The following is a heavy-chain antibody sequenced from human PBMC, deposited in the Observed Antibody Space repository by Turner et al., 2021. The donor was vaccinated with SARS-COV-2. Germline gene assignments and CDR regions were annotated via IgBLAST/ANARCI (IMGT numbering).Heavy chain of an antibody. CDR2: IYYSGST. Sequence: QLQLQESGPGLEKPSETLSLTCTVSGDSISSSRYYWGWIRQPPGKGLEWIGRIYYSGSTYYNPSLKSRVTISVDTSKNQFSLILSSVTAADTAVYYCARSNYDFWSGYYTFYFDYWGQGTLVTVSS. CDR3: ARSNYDFWSGYYTFYFDY. J-gene: IGHJ4*02. V-gene: IGHV4-39*01. D-gene: IGHD3-3*01. CDR1: GDSISSSRYY.